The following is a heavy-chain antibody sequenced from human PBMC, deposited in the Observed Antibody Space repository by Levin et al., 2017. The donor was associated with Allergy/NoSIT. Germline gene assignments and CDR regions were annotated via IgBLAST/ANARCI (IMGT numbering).Heavy chain of an antibody. V-gene: IGHV4-38-2*02. Sequence: SETLSLTCAVSGYSISSGYYWGWIRQPPGKGLEWIGSIYHSGSTYYNPSLKSRVTISVDTSKNQFSLKLSSVTAADTAVYYCAREESQYPARYFDLWGRGTLVTVSS. D-gene: IGHD2/OR15-2a*01. CDR1: GYSISSGYY. CDR2: IYHSGST. CDR3: AREESQYPARYFDL. J-gene: IGHJ2*01.